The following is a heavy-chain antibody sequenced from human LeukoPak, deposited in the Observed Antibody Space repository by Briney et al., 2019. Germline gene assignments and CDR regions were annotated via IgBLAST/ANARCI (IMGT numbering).Heavy chain of an antibody. CDR1: GFTFSTYS. D-gene: IGHD6-13*01. V-gene: IGHV3-48*04. CDR2: ISSSSSTI. Sequence: GGSLRLSCAASGFTFSTYSMNWVRQAPGKGLEWVSCISSSSSTIYYADSVKGRFTISRDNAKNSLYLQMNSLRAEDTAVYYCARGLSVAAAGNFDYWGQGTLVTVSS. CDR3: ARGLSVAAAGNFDY. J-gene: IGHJ4*02.